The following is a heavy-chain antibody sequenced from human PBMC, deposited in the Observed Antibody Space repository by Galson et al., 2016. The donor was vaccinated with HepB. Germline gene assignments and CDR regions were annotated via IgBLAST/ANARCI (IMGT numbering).Heavy chain of an antibody. V-gene: IGHV4-59*01. CDR2: IYYSGSA. J-gene: IGHJ4*02. CDR1: GGSIRSYY. D-gene: IGHD5-12*01. CDR3: AGDGGYDWFDY. Sequence: TLSLTCTVSGGSIRSYYWSWIRQPPGKGPEWIGYIYYSGSANYNPSLKSRVCISVDTSKSQFSLKLTSVTAADTAVYYCAGDGGYDWFDYWGQGTLVTVSS.